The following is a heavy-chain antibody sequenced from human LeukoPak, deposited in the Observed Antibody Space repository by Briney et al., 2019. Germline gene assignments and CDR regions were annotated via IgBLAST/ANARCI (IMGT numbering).Heavy chain of an antibody. CDR2: IHYSGSA. D-gene: IGHD3-10*01. Sequence: SETLSLTCTVSGGSISSYYWSWIRQPPGKGLEWIGEIHYSGSATYNPSLKSRVTISVDTSKNQFSLKMNSVTAADTAVYYCARGQWFRAFWSRGTPVTVSS. V-gene: IGHV4-59*12. CDR1: GGSISSYY. CDR3: ARGQWFRAF. J-gene: IGHJ4*02.